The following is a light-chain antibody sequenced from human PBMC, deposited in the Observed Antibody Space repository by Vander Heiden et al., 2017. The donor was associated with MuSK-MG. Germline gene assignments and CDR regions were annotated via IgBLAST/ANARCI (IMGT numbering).Light chain of an antibody. CDR2: GAS. Sequence: EIVLTQSPGTLSLSPWERATLSCRASQSVSSSYLAWYQQTPGQAPRLLIYGASSRATGIPDRFSGSGSGTDFTLTISRLEPEDFAVYYCQQDGSSPWTFGQGTKVEIK. V-gene: IGKV3-20*01. CDR3: QQDGSSPWT. J-gene: IGKJ1*01. CDR1: QSVSSSY.